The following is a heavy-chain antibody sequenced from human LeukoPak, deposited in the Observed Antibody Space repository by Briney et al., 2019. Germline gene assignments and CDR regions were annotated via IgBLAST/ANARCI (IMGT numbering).Heavy chain of an antibody. D-gene: IGHD5-18*01. CDR1: GGSISSYY. J-gene: IGHJ4*02. CDR2: IYTSGST. Sequence: SETLSLTCTVSGGSISSYYWSWIRQPAGKGLEWIGRIYTSGSTNYNPSLKSRVTMSVDTSKNQFPLKLSSVTAADTAVYYCAREGWIQLWSYFDYWGQGTLVTVSS. V-gene: IGHV4-4*07. CDR3: AREGWIQLWSYFDY.